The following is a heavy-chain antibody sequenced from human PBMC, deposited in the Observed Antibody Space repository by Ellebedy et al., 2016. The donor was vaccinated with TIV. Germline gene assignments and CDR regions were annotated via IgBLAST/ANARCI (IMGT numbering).Heavy chain of an antibody. V-gene: IGHV3-23*01. CDR3: AMGGMLTGFDY. D-gene: IGHD3-9*01. Sequence: GESLKISXAAPGFTFSSYAMSWVRQAPGKGLEWVTAISGSGGNTYYADSVKGRFTISRDNSKNTLYLQMNNLRAEDTAVYYCAMGGMLTGFDYWGQGTLVTVSS. J-gene: IGHJ4*02. CDR1: GFTFSSYA. CDR2: ISGSGGNT.